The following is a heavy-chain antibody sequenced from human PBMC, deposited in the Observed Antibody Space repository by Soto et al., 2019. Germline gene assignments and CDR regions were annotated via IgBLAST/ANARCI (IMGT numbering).Heavy chain of an antibody. J-gene: IGHJ6*02. CDR2: ISGSGGST. CDR3: AKDQTENSGYDLVYYYYGMDV. Sequence: PGGSLRLSCAASGFTFSSYAMSWVRQAPGKGLEWVSAISGSGGSTYYADSVKGRFTISRDNSKNTLYLQMNSLRAEDTAVYYCAKDQTENSGYDLVYYYYGMDVWGQGTTVTVSS. V-gene: IGHV3-23*01. CDR1: GFTFSSYA. D-gene: IGHD5-12*01.